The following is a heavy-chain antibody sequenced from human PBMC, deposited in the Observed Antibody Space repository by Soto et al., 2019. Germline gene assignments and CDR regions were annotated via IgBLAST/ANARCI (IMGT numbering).Heavy chain of an antibody. J-gene: IGHJ6*02. Sequence: ASVKVSCKASGYTFTDYYIHWLRQAPGQGLEWLGWIHLNSGGTRSAQKFQDCLTMARDTSINTAYMELSRLRSDDTAVYYCARDSAPAPGLAMDVWGQGTTVTVS. CDR3: ARDSAPAPGLAMDV. V-gene: IGHV1-2*04. CDR1: GYTFTDYY. CDR2: IHLNSGGT.